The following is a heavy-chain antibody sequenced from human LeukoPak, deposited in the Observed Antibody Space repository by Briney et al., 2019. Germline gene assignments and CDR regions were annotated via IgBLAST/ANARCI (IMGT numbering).Heavy chain of an antibody. CDR3: ARGLHKATKMTPFLH. D-gene: IGHD5-24*01. CDR2: INPSSGGT. J-gene: IGHJ1*01. Sequence: GASVKVSFKASGYTFTGYYMHWVRQAPGQGLEWMGWINPSSGGTNYAQKFQDRVTMTRDTSISTAYMELSRLRSDDMAVYYCARGLHKATKMTPFLHWGQGTLVTVSS. V-gene: IGHV1-2*02. CDR1: GYTFTGYY.